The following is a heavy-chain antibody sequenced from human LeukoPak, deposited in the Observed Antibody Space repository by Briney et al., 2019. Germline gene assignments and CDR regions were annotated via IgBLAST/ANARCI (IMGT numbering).Heavy chain of an antibody. D-gene: IGHD3-3*01. CDR2: TSSSGGTI. J-gene: IGHJ6*02. CDR3: VRPPSITNPYYGLDV. V-gene: IGHV3-48*03. CDR1: GFTFTSYD. Sequence: GGSLRLSCAASGFTFTSYDMNWVRQAPGKGLEWVSYTSSSGGTIYYTDSVKGRFTISRDNAKNSLFLQMNSLRAEDTAVYYCVRPPSITNPYYGLDVWGQGTTVTVSS.